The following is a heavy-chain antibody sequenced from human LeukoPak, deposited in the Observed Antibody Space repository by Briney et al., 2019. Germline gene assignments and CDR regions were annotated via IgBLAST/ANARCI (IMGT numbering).Heavy chain of an antibody. D-gene: IGHD3-22*01. CDR3: ARHLPPQYYYDSSGYYYGGDWFDP. CDR2: IYYSGST. CDR1: GGSISSYY. J-gene: IGHJ5*02. Sequence: PSETLSLTCTVSGGSISSYYWSWIRQPPGKGLEWIGYIYYSGSTNYNPSLKSRVTISVDTSKNQFSLELSSVTAADTAVYYCARHLPPQYYYDSSGYYYGGDWFDPWGQGTLVTVSS. V-gene: IGHV4-59*08.